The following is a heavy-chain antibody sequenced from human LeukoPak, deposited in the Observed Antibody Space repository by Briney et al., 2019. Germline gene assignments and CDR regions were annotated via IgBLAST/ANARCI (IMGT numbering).Heavy chain of an antibody. V-gene: IGHV1-46*01. CDR1: GYTFTNYY. D-gene: IGHD1-26*01. CDR2: INPDGGST. CDR3: ARDRSIVGATPYFDY. J-gene: IGHJ4*02. Sequence: ASVKVSFKASGYTFTNYYMHWVRQAPGQGLEWMGVINPDGGSTTYAQKFQGGVTMTRDTSTRTVYMDLSSLRSEDTAVYYCARDRSIVGATPYFDYWGQGTLVTVSS.